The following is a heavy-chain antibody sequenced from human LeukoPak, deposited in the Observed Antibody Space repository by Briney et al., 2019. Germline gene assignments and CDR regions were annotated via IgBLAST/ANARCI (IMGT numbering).Heavy chain of an antibody. CDR3: ARQIRYTYDPNWFHP. CDR2: IYYSGNT. D-gene: IGHD5-12*01. J-gene: IGHJ5*02. CDR1: GDSIAATSYC. V-gene: IGHV4-39*01. Sequence: PSETLSLTCSVSGDSIAATSYCWAWIRQPPGKGLEWIGSIYYSGNTNYDPSLQSRVPMSVDTSRNQFSLSLSSVTAADTAVYYCARQIRYTYDPNWFHPWGQGTLVTVSS.